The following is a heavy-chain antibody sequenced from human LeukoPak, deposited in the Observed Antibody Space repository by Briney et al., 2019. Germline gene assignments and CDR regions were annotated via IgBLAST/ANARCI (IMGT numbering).Heavy chain of an antibody. D-gene: IGHD2/OR15-2a*01. CDR2: INSDGSVP. CDR3: TRDATYYLRYGYFDY. V-gene: IGHV3-74*01. J-gene: IGHJ4*02. CDR1: GFTLSDHR. Sequence: GGSLRLSCVVSGFTLSDHRMHWVRQAPGKGLEWVSRINSDGSVPNYADSVRGRFTISRDNAKNTVYLQMNSLRAEDTAVYYCTRDATYYLRYGYFDYWGQGTLVTVSS.